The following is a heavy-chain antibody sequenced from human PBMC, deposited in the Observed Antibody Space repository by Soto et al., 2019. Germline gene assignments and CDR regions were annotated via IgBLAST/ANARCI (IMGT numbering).Heavy chain of an antibody. V-gene: IGHV1-69*06. CDR1: GGTFSSYA. Sequence: SVKVSCKASGGTFSSYAISWVRQAPGQGLEWMGGIIPIFGTANYAQKFQGRVTITADKSTSTAYMELSSLRSEDTAVYYCARSDRSGYYTYYYYGMDVWGQGTTVTVSS. D-gene: IGHD3-22*01. J-gene: IGHJ6*02. CDR2: IIPIFGTA. CDR3: ARSDRSGYYTYYYYGMDV.